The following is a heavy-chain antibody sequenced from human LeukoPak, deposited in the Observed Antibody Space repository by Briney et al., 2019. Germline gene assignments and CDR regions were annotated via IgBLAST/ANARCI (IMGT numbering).Heavy chain of an antibody. V-gene: IGHV1-18*01. Sequence: GSSVKVSCKASGGSFSNYVITWVRQAPGQGLEWMGWISAHSGNTNYAQKFQGRVTMTTDTSTSTAYMELRSLRSDDTAVYFCARRDGSLPDAYWGQGTLVTVSS. D-gene: IGHD1-14*01. CDR3: ARRDGSLPDAY. J-gene: IGHJ4*02. CDR2: ISAHSGNT. CDR1: GGSFSNYV.